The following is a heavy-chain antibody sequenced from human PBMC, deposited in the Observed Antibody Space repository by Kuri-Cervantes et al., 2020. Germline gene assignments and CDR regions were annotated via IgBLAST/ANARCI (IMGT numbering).Heavy chain of an antibody. Sequence: GGSLRLSCAASGFTFSDYYMSWIRQAPGKGLEWVSYISSSGSTIYYADSVKGRFTISRDNAKNSLYLQMNSLRAEDTAVYYCARGRLINFLREFDPWGQGTLVTVSS. J-gene: IGHJ5*02. V-gene: IGHV3-11*01. CDR3: ARGRLINFLREFDP. D-gene: IGHD3-10*01. CDR1: GFTFSDYY. CDR2: ISSSGSTI.